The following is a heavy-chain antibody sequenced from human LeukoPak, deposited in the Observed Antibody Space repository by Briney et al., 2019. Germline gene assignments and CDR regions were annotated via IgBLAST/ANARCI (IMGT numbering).Heavy chain of an antibody. D-gene: IGHD1-26*01. Sequence: ASVKVSCKASGYTFTGYYMHWVRQAPGQGLERMGWINPNSGGTNYAQKFQGRVTMTRDTSISTAYMELSRLRSDDTAVYYCARVDPEWELEFDYWGQGTLVTVSS. CDR1: GYTFTGYY. V-gene: IGHV1-2*02. J-gene: IGHJ4*02. CDR3: ARVDPEWELEFDY. CDR2: INPNSGGT.